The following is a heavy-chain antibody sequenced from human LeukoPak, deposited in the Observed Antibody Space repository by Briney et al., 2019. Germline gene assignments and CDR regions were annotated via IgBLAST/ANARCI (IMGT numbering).Heavy chain of an antibody. CDR1: GFTFSSYA. CDR3: AKTPQYYYDSSGYYYDY. J-gene: IGHJ4*02. V-gene: IGHV3-23*01. Sequence: GGSLRLSCAASGFTFSSYAISWVRQAPGKGLEWVSAISGSGGSTYYADSVKGRFTISRDNSKNTLYLQMNSLRAEDTAVYYCAKTPQYYYDSSGYYYDYWGQGTLVTVSS. CDR2: ISGSGGST. D-gene: IGHD3-22*01.